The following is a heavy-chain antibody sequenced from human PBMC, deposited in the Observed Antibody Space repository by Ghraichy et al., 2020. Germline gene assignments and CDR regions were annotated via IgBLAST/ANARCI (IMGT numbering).Heavy chain of an antibody. Sequence: SETLSLTCTVSGGSISSSSYYWGWIRQPPGKGLEWIGSIYYSGSTYYNPSLKSRVTISVDTSKNQFSLKLSSVTAADTAVYYCAGGGTRDYYYGMDVWGQGTTVTVSS. J-gene: IGHJ6*02. CDR2: IYYSGST. CDR3: AGGGTRDYYYGMDV. D-gene: IGHD3-16*01. V-gene: IGHV4-39*01. CDR1: GGSISSSSYY.